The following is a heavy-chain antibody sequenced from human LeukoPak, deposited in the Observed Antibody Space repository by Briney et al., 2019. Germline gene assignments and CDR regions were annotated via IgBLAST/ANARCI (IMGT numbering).Heavy chain of an antibody. J-gene: IGHJ4*02. CDR1: GFTFSDSY. CDR3: SRDPRHNDF. V-gene: IGHV3-11*01. Sequence: GGSLRLSCAASGFTFSDSYMTWIRQAPGKGLELLSYISGSSSDVNYIDSVRGRFTVSRDNAKNSLYLHMNSLTVEDTAVYYCSRDPRHNDFWGQGTLVTVSS. CDR2: ISGSSSDV.